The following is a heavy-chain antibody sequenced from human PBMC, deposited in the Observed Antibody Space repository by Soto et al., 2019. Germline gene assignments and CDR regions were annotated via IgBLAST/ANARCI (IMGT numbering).Heavy chain of an antibody. Sequence: GGSLRHSCSASGFTFTCYSMSSLRKAPGKGLEWVSAIRGSGGSTYYADSVKGRFTISRDNSKNTLYLQMNSLRAEDTAVYYGAKGNEDIAVAIIFDYWGQGT. CDR3: AKGNEDIAVAIIFDY. J-gene: IGHJ4*02. D-gene: IGHD6-19*01. V-gene: IGHV3-23*01. CDR2: IRGSGGST. CDR1: GFTFTCYS.